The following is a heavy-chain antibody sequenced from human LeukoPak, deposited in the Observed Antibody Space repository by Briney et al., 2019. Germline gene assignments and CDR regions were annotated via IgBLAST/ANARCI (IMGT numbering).Heavy chain of an antibody. V-gene: IGHV1-2*02. CDR1: GYTFTGYY. J-gene: IGHJ5*02. D-gene: IGHD4-11*01. CDR2: INPNSGGT. Sequence: ASVKVSCKASGYTFTGYYMHWVRQAPGQGLEWMGWINPNSGGTNYAQKFQGRVTMTRDTSISTAYMELSRLRSDDTAVYYCARDSPSTVTTFSDWFDPWGQGALVTVSS. CDR3: ARDSPSTVTTFSDWFDP.